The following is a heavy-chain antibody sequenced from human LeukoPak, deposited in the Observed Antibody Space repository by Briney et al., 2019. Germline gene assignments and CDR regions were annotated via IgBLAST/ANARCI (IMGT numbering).Heavy chain of an antibody. CDR3: ARSITIFGVVITDAFDI. CDR1: GGTFSSYA. J-gene: IGHJ3*02. V-gene: IGHV1-69*13. D-gene: IGHD3-3*01. Sequence: SVKVSCKASGGTFSSYAISWVRQAPGQGLEWMGGIIPIFGTANYAQKFQGRVTITADESTSTAYMELSSLRSEDTAVYYCARSITIFGVVITDAFDIWGQGTMVTVSS. CDR2: IIPIFGTA.